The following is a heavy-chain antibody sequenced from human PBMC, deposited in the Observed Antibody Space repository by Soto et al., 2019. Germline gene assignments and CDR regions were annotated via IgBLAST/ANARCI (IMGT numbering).Heavy chain of an antibody. Sequence: QVQLVESGGGVVQPGRSLRLSCAASGFTFSSYAMHWVRQAPGKGLEWVAVISYDGSNKYYADSVKGRFTISRDNSKNTLYLQMNSLRAEDTAVYYCARDGDSSGWFYWYFDLCGRGTLVTVSS. CDR2: ISYDGSNK. J-gene: IGHJ2*01. CDR3: ARDGDSSGWFYWYFDL. CDR1: GFTFSSYA. D-gene: IGHD6-19*01. V-gene: IGHV3-30-3*01.